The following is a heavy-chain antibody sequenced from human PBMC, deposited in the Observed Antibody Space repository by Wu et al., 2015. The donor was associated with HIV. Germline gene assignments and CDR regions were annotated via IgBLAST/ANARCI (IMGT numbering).Heavy chain of an antibody. V-gene: IGHV1-8*03. CDR2: MNPNSGNT. D-gene: IGHD6-6*01. J-gene: IGHJ6*03. CDR1: GYTFTSYD. Sequence: QVQLVQSGAEVRKPGASVKVSCKASGYTFTSYDINWVRQATGQGLEWMGWMNPNSGNTGYAQKFQGRVTITRNTSISTAYMELSSLRSEDTAVYYCARSRRGSSLKTMYYYYYYMDVWGKGTTVTVSS. CDR3: ARSRRGSSLKTMYYYYYYMDV.